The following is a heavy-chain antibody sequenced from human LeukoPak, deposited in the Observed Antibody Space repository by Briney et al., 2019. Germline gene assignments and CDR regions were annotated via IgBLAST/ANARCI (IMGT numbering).Heavy chain of an antibody. CDR1: GFTFSSYA. D-gene: IGHD6-19*01. J-gene: IGHJ6*04. V-gene: IGHV3-23*01. Sequence: GGSLRLSCAASGFTFSSYAMSWVRQAPGKGLEWVSAISGSGGSTHYADSVKGRFTISRDNSKNTLYLQMNSLRAEDTAVYYCAKGIAVAGPGYYGMDVWGKGTTVTVSS. CDR2: ISGSGGST. CDR3: AKGIAVAGPGYYGMDV.